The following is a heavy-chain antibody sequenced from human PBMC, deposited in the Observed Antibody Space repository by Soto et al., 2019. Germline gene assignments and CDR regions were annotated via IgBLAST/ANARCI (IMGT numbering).Heavy chain of an antibody. J-gene: IGHJ6*03. V-gene: IGHV4-34*01. Sequence: SETLSLTCAVYGGSFSGYYWSWIRQPPGKGLEWIGEINHSESTNYNPSLKSRVTISVDTSKNQFSLKLSSVTAADTAVFYCARLAVTPPWRYYYYMDVWGKGTRVTVSS. D-gene: IGHD4-4*01. CDR2: INHSEST. CDR1: GGSFSGYY. CDR3: ARLAVTPPWRYYYYMDV.